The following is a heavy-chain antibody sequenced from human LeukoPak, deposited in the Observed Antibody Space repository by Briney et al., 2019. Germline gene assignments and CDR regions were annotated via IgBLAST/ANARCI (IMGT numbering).Heavy chain of an antibody. CDR1: GFTFSSYA. Sequence: PGGSLRLSCAASGFTFSSYAMHWVRQAPGKGLEWVAVISYDGSNKYYADSVKGRFTISRDNSKNTLYLQMNSLRAEDTAVYYCARGSGYLAGNWFDPWGQGTLVTVSS. CDR3: ARGSGYLAGNWFDP. D-gene: IGHD3-3*01. CDR2: ISYDGSNK. V-gene: IGHV3-30*04. J-gene: IGHJ5*02.